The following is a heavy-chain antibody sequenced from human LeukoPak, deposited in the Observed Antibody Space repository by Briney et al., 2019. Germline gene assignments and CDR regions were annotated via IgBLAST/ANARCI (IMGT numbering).Heavy chain of an antibody. CDR1: GFTFSSHA. Sequence: GGSLRLSCAASGFTFSSHAMSWVRQAPGKGLEWVSGISGSGVGTYYADSVKGRFTISRDNSKNTLYLQVSSLRAEDTAIYYCVLTWNCDSWGQGTLVTVSP. CDR3: VLTWNCDS. J-gene: IGHJ5*01. V-gene: IGHV3-23*01. D-gene: IGHD1-7*01. CDR2: ISGSGVGT.